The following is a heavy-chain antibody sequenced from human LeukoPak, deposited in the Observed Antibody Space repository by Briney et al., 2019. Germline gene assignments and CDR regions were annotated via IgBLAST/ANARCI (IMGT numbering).Heavy chain of an antibody. Sequence: SETLSLTCTVSGGSIRSYYWSWIRQPPGKGLEWIGYIYYSGSTNYNPSLKSRVTMSVDTSKNQFSLKLSSVTAADTAVYYSATYQTPIAAAGSRYAFDIWGQGTMVTV. V-gene: IGHV4-59*01. J-gene: IGHJ3*02. CDR3: ATYQTPIAAAGSRYAFDI. CDR1: GGSIRSYY. D-gene: IGHD6-13*01. CDR2: IYYSGST.